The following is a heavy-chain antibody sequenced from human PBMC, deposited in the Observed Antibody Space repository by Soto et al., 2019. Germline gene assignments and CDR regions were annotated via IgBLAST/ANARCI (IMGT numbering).Heavy chain of an antibody. CDR3: ATVRPFWQQLVRGNWFDP. D-gene: IGHD6-13*01. V-gene: IGHV6-1*01. CDR2: TYYRSKWFN. J-gene: IGHJ5*02. Sequence: SQTLSFTFAISGDSVSSNSAAWNWIRQSPSRGLEWLGRTYYRSKWFNNYALSVKSRITINPDTSKNQFSLQLNSVTPEDTAVYYCATVRPFWQQLVRGNWFDPWGQGTLVTVSS. CDR1: GDSVSSNSAA.